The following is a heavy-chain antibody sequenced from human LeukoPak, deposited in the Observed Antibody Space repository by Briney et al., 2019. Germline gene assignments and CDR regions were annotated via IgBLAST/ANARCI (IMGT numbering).Heavy chain of an antibody. Sequence: GASVKVSCKSSDYTFTSYGISWVRQAPGQGLEWMGWISGYNDNTNYAQKLQGRVTMTTETSTSTAYMELRSLRSDDTAVYYCARVTLSEIVVFDIWGQGTMVTVSS. D-gene: IGHD2-15*01. CDR2: ISGYNDNT. CDR3: ARVTLSEIVVFDI. CDR1: DYTFTSYG. J-gene: IGHJ3*02. V-gene: IGHV1-18*01.